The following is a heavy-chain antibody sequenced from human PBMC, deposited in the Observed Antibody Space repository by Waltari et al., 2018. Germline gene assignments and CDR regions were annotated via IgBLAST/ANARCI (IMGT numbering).Heavy chain of an antibody. Sequence: EVQLLESGGGLVQPGGSLRLSCAASGFTFSRSAMTWVRQAPGKGLGWVSVISSRDETTYYADSVKGRCNISRDNSKNTLYLQMHSLRVEDTAIYYCAKAGYILLRGAPIDSWGLGTLVTVSS. CDR2: ISSRDETT. V-gene: IGHV3-23*01. J-gene: IGHJ4*02. CDR1: GFTFSRSA. CDR3: AKAGYILLRGAPIDS. D-gene: IGHD3-10*01.